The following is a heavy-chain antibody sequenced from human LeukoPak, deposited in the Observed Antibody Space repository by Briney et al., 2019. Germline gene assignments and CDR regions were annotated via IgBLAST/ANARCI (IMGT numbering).Heavy chain of an antibody. CDR1: GFTFSSYS. Sequence: GGSLKLSCAASGFTFSSYSMNWVRQAPGKGLEWVSYISSSSSTIYYADSVKGRFTISRDNAKNSLYLQMNSLRAEDTAVYYCAREGNYYDSSGYYYVIDYWGQGTLVTVSS. CDR3: AREGNYYDSSGYYYVIDY. V-gene: IGHV3-48*01. D-gene: IGHD3-22*01. CDR2: ISSSSSTI. J-gene: IGHJ4*02.